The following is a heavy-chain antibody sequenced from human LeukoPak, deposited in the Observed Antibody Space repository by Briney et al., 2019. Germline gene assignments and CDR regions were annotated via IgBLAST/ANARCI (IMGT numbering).Heavy chain of an antibody. Sequence: GESLKISCKGSGDGFTSYWIGWGLQMPGKGLEWMGIIYPGDSDTRYSPSFHGQVTISADKSISTAYLQWSSLKASDTAMYYCARHAEMATISPNYYYYYYMDVWGKGTTVTVSS. J-gene: IGHJ6*03. CDR1: GDGFTSYW. CDR3: ARHAEMATISPNYYYYYYMDV. V-gene: IGHV5-51*01. D-gene: IGHD5-24*01. CDR2: IYPGDSDT.